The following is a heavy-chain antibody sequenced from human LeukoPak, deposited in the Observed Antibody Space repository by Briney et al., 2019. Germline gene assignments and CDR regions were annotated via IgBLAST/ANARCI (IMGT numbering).Heavy chain of an antibody. CDR2: IYYSGST. V-gene: IGHV4-30-4*01. D-gene: IGHD5-12*01. Sequence: SETLSLTCTVSGGSISSGDSYWSWIRQPPGKGLEWIGYIYYSGSTYYNPSLKSRVTISVDTSKNQFSLKLSSVTAADTAVYYCARDGGGYLRASAFDIWGQGTMVTVSS. CDR3: ARDGGGYLRASAFDI. CDR1: GGSISSGDSY. J-gene: IGHJ3*02.